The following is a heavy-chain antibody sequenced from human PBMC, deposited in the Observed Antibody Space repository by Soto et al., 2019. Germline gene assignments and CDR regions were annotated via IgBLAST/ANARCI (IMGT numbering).Heavy chain of an antibody. CDR1: GFTFSGSS. V-gene: IGHV3-73*01. J-gene: IGHJ4*02. CDR3: AKAPYYYDSSGNNGIDY. CDR2: IRNKANSYAT. Sequence: GGSLRLSCAASGFTFSGSSVHWVRQASGKGLEWVGRIRNKANSYATAYAASVRGRFTISRDDSKNTAFLQMNSLNTEDTAVYYCAKAPYYYDSSGNNGIDYWGQGTLVTVSS. D-gene: IGHD3-22*01.